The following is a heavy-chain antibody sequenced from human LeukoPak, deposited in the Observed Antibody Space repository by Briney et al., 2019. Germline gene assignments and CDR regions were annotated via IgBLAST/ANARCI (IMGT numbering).Heavy chain of an antibody. Sequence: SETLSPTCTVSGGSISSSSYYWGWIRQPPGKGLEWIGSIYYSGSTYYNPSLKSRVTISVDRSKNQFSLKLSSVTAADTAVYYCASEIDCSSTSCPPYYYYYMDVWGKGTTVTVSS. J-gene: IGHJ6*03. D-gene: IGHD2-2*01. CDR1: GGSISSSSYY. V-gene: IGHV4-39*07. CDR3: ASEIDCSSTSCPPYYYYYMDV. CDR2: IYYSGST.